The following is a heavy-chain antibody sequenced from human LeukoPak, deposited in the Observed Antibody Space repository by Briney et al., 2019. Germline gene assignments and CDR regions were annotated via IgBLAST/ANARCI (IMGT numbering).Heavy chain of an antibody. Sequence: SQTLSLTCTVSGGSISSGSYYWSWIRQPAGKGLEWIGRIYTSGSTNYNPSLKSRVTISVDTSKNQFSLKLSSVTAADTAVYYCAMGIAVAGYYFDYWGQGTLVTVSS. CDR1: GGSISSGSYY. CDR3: AMGIAVAGYYFDY. D-gene: IGHD6-19*01. J-gene: IGHJ4*02. CDR2: IYTSGST. V-gene: IGHV4-61*02.